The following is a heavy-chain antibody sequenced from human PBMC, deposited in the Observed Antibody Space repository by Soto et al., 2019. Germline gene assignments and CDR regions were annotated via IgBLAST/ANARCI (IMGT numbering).Heavy chain of an antibody. J-gene: IGHJ4*02. D-gene: IGHD1-26*01. Sequence: GGSLRLSSASSGFTFSNYVMTWVRQAPGKGLEWVSSIDGSGGTIYYADSGEGRFTISRDNSKNTLYLQMNSLRAEDTAVYYCAKYKLGATSNLDYWGQGTLVTVSS. CDR2: IDGSGGTI. CDR3: AKYKLGATSNLDY. V-gene: IGHV3-23*01. CDR1: GFTFSNYV.